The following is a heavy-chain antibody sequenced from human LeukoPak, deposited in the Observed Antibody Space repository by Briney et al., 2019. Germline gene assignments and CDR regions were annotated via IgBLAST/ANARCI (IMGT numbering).Heavy chain of an antibody. V-gene: IGHV3-15*01. Sequence: GGSLRLSCAASGFSINYDWMSWVRQAPGKGLEWVGRIKSKTDGGTTEYAAPVKGRFTISRDDSRNTPYLQMSSLKSEDTAVYHCVRDQYCASSSCPGAFDLWGQGTVVTVSS. CDR1: GFSINYDW. CDR3: VRDQYCASSSCPGAFDL. D-gene: IGHD2-2*01. CDR2: IKSKTDGGTT. J-gene: IGHJ3*01.